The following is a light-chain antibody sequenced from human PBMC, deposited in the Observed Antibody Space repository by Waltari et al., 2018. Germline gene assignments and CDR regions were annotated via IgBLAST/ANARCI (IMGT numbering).Light chain of an antibody. CDR1: QSVSSN. J-gene: IGKJ1*01. CDR2: GAF. V-gene: IGKV3-15*01. CDR3: QQYDTWPRT. Sequence: EIVMTQSPATLSVSPGERATLSCRASQSVSSNLAWYQQRPGQAPRLLIYGAFTRAIGVPDTFSGSGSGTEFTLTISSLQSEDFTLYYCQQYDTWPRTFGQGTKVDLK.